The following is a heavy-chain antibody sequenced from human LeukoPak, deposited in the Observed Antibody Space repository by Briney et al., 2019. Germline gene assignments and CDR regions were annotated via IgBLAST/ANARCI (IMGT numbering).Heavy chain of an antibody. V-gene: IGHV1-2*02. D-gene: IGHD2-2*01. J-gene: IGHJ6*03. CDR2: INPNSGVT. CDR1: GYTFTGYY. Sequence: ASVKVSCKASGYTFTGYYMHWVRQAPGQGLEWIGWINPNSGVTKYAQKFQGRVTMTRDTSISTAYMELGRLRSDDTAVYYCASELTETRYCSSTSCPTSMDVWGKGTTVTVSS. CDR3: ASELTETRYCSSTSCPTSMDV.